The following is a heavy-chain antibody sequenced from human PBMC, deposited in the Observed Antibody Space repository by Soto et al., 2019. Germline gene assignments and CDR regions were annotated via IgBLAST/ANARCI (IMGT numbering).Heavy chain of an antibody. Sequence: LSLTCAVSGYSISSGYYWGWLRQPPGKGLEWIGSIYHVGSTYYNPSLNSRVTLSIDMTNNHVSLILNSVTAADTAVYYCARVGPWVPYYYDSSPYTFENWFDPWGQGTLVTVSS. CDR2: IYHVGST. CDR3: ARVGPWVPYYYDSSPYTFENWFDP. J-gene: IGHJ5*02. D-gene: IGHD3-22*01. CDR1: GYSISSGYY. V-gene: IGHV4-38-2*01.